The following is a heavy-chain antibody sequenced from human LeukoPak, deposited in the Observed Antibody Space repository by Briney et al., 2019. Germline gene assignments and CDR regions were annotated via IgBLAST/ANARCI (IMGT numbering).Heavy chain of an antibody. Sequence: GGSLRLSCAASGFTFSSYAMRWVRQAPGKGLEGVSAISGSGGSTYYADSVKGRFTISRDNSKNTLYLQMNSLRAEDTAVYYCAKDDLAYCGGDCYFPFDYWGQGTLVTDSS. V-gene: IGHV3-23*01. CDR2: ISGSGGST. D-gene: IGHD2-21*02. CDR1: GFTFSSYA. CDR3: AKDDLAYCGGDCYFPFDY. J-gene: IGHJ4*02.